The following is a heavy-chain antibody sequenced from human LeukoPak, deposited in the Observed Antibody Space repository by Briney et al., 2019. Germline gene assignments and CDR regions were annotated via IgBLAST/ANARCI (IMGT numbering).Heavy chain of an antibody. D-gene: IGHD3-22*01. CDR3: ARDRYYYDSSGDFDY. Sequence: GGSLRLSCAASGFTFSSYAMHWVRQAPGKGLEWVAVISYDGSNKYYADSVKGRFTISRDNSKNTLYLQMNSPRAEDTAVYYCARDRYYYDSSGDFDYWGQGTLVTVSS. CDR1: GFTFSSYA. J-gene: IGHJ4*02. CDR2: ISYDGSNK. V-gene: IGHV3-30*04.